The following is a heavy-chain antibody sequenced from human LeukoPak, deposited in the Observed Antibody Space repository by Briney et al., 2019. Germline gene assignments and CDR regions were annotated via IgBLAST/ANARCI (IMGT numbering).Heavy chain of an antibody. CDR2: ISYDGRDK. D-gene: IGHD2-21*01. J-gene: IGHJ4*02. CDR1: GFNFSSYA. CDR3: VRDLYSRSPYFDV. Sequence: PGGSLRLSCAASGFNFSSYAMYWVRQAPGRGLEWVASISYDGRDKYYVDSVKGRFFISKDSSMSTLYLDMNSLRPEDTALYYCVRDLYSRSPYFDVWGQGTLVTVSS. V-gene: IGHV3-30*03.